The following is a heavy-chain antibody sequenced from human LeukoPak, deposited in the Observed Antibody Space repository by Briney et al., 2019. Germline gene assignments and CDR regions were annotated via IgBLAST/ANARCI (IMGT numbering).Heavy chain of an antibody. V-gene: IGHV3-21*01. CDR3: ARGYYYDSSVAY. CDR2: ISHSSTYI. D-gene: IGHD3-22*01. CDR1: GFTFSTFG. Sequence: PGGSLRLSCAASGFTFSTFGFNWVRQAPGKGLGWVSSISHSSTYISYADSVKGRFTISRDNARNSLYLQMNSLRAEDTAVYYCARGYYYDSSVAYWGQGTLVTVSS. J-gene: IGHJ4*02.